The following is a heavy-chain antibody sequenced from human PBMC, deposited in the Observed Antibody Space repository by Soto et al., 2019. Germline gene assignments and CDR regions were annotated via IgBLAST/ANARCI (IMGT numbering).Heavy chain of an antibody. J-gene: IGHJ1*01. CDR2: IIPILGIA. D-gene: IGHD5-18*01. Sequence: QVQLVQSGAEVKKPGSSVKVSCKASGGTFSSYTISWVRQAPGQGLEWMGRIIPILGIANYAQKFQGRVTITADKTTSTAYMELSSLSSEDTPVSYCACYLTPPAYFQHWGQGTLVTVSS. CDR3: ACYLTPPAYFQH. V-gene: IGHV1-69*02. CDR1: GGTFSSYT.